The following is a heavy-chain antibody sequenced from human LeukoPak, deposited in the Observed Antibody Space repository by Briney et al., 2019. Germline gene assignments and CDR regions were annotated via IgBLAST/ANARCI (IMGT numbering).Heavy chain of an antibody. CDR2: VIPILGIA. Sequence: SVKVSCKASGGTFSSYAISWVRHAPGQGLEWMGRVIPILGIANYAQKFQGRVTITADKSTSTAYMELSSLRSEDTAVYYCARDLRGPGLERWFDPWGQGTLVTVSS. CDR3: ARDLRGPGLERWFDP. J-gene: IGHJ5*02. D-gene: IGHD1-1*01. CDR1: GGTFSSYA. V-gene: IGHV1-69*04.